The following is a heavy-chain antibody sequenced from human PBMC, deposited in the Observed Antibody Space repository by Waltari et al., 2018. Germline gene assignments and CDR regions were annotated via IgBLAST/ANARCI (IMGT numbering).Heavy chain of an antibody. CDR3: ARGYYDFWSGYREGWFDP. D-gene: IGHD3-3*01. CDR1: GYTFTRYD. V-gene: IGHV1-8*03. CDR2: MNPNSGNT. J-gene: IGHJ5*02. Sequence: VQLVQSGAEVKKPGASVKVSCKASGYTFTRYDFNWVRKVTGKGLEWMGWMNPNSGNTGYAQKFQGRVTITRNTSISTAYMELSSLRSEDTAVYYCARGYYDFWSGYREGWFDPWGQGTLVTVSS.